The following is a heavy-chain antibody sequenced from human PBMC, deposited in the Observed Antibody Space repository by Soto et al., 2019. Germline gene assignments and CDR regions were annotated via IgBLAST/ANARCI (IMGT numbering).Heavy chain of an antibody. CDR2: ISYDGSNK. D-gene: IGHD6-6*01. CDR1: GFTFSSYG. Sequence: GGSLSLSCAASGFTFSSYGMHWVRQAPGKGLEWVAVISYDGSNKYYADSVKGRFTISRDNSKNTLYLQMSSLRAEDTAVYYCAKDSTAARPLYYYYYMDVWGKGTTVTVSS. V-gene: IGHV3-30*18. J-gene: IGHJ6*03. CDR3: AKDSTAARPLYYYYYMDV.